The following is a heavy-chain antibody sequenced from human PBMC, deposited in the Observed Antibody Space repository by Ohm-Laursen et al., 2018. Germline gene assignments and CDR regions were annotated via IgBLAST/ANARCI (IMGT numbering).Heavy chain of an antibody. J-gene: IGHJ4*02. CDR3: AGGSDPIVVVPAASRRFILGFNY. D-gene: IGHD2-2*01. Sequence: SVNASSKPSGYTFSGYYMHWVRQAPGQGLGWMGWINPNSGGTNYAQKFQGRVTMTRDTSISTAYMELSRLRSDDTAVYYCAGGSDPIVVVPAASRRFILGFNYWGQGTLVTVSS. V-gene: IGHV1-2*02. CDR2: INPNSGGT. CDR1: GYTFSGYY.